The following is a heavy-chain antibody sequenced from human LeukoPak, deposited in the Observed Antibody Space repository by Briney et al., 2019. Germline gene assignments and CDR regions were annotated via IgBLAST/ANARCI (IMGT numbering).Heavy chain of an antibody. V-gene: IGHV3-11*04. CDR3: ARATIFGVVSLDY. J-gene: IGHJ4*02. D-gene: IGHD3-3*01. Sequence: PGGSLRLSCTASGFTFSDYYMSWIRQAPGKGLEWVSYVSSSGSTKYYADSVKGRFTISRDNSKNTLYLQMNSLRAEDTAVYYCARATIFGVVSLDYWGQGTLVTVSS. CDR2: VSSSGSTK. CDR1: GFTFSDYY.